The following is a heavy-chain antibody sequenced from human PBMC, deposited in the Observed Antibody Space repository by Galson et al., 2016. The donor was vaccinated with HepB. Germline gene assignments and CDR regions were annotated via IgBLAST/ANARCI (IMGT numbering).Heavy chain of an antibody. V-gene: IGHV4-34*01. Sequence: SETLSLTCAVYGESFSDHSWSWIRQPPGKGLEWIGEIDYSGSLNYNPSLKRRVNISADALQNQFSLQLNSVTAADMGVFYCARGFAWWFFWGQGTLVTVSS. CDR2: IDYSGSL. D-gene: IGHD2-15*01. CDR3: ARGFAWWFF. J-gene: IGHJ4*02. CDR1: GESFSDHS.